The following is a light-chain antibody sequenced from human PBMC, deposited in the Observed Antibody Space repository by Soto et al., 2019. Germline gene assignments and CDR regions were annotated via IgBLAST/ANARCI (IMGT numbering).Light chain of an antibody. Sequence: EIVLTQAPGVLSLSPGERATLSCRASQSVSSSYLAWYQQKPGQAPRLLIYGASSRATGIPDRFSGSGSGTDFTLTISRLEPEDFAVYYCQQYGSSLLITFGQGTRLEIK. CDR2: GAS. V-gene: IGKV3-20*01. J-gene: IGKJ5*01. CDR3: QQYGSSLLIT. CDR1: QSVSSSY.